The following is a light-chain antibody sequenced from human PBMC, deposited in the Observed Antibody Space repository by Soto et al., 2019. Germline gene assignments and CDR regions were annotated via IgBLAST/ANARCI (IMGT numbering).Light chain of an antibody. CDR2: GAS. CDR3: QQYNDWLWT. V-gene: IGKV3-15*01. Sequence: ETMLTQSPATLSASPGERVTLSCRATQSVTYNLAWYQQKPGQAPRLLIYGASTRATGIPARFSGRGSGTEFTLTITSLQSEDFAVYYCQQYNDWLWTLGQGTKVDIK. CDR1: QSVTYN. J-gene: IGKJ1*01.